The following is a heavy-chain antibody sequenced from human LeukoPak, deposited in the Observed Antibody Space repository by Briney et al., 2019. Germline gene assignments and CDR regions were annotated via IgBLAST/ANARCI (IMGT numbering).Heavy chain of an antibody. Sequence: GGSLRLPCADSGFTFSDYYMSWIRQAPGKGLEWVSYISSSGSTIYYADSVKGRFTISRDNAKNSLYLQMNSLRAEDTAVYFCARVSSTGYAVSSGLYYWGQGALVTVSS. CDR1: GFTFSDYY. J-gene: IGHJ4*02. CDR3: ARVSSTGYAVSSGLYY. V-gene: IGHV3-11*01. CDR2: ISSSGSTI. D-gene: IGHD3-22*01.